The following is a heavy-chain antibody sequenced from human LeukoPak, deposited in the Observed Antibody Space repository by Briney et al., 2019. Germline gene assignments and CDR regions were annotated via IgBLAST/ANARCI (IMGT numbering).Heavy chain of an antibody. Sequence: GGSLRLSCAASGFTFSSYEMNWVRQAPGKGLEWVSYISSSGSTIYYADSVKGRFTISRDNSKNTLYLQMNSLRAEDTAVYYCAKLILWFGEIGWFDPWGQGTLVTVSS. CDR1: GFTFSSYE. CDR3: AKLILWFGEIGWFDP. D-gene: IGHD3-10*01. CDR2: ISSSGSTI. J-gene: IGHJ5*02. V-gene: IGHV3-48*03.